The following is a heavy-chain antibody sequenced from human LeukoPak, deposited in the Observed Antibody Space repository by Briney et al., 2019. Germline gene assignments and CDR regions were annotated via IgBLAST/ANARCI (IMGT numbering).Heavy chain of an antibody. CDR3: ASLRIAVAGNDY. CDR1: GFTFSSYS. J-gene: IGHJ4*02. Sequence: GRSLRLSCAASGFTFSSYSMNWVRQAPGKGLEWVSSISSSSSYIYYADSVKGRFTISRDNAKNSLYLQMNSLRAEDTAVYYCASLRIAVAGNDYWGQGTLVTVSS. V-gene: IGHV3-21*01. D-gene: IGHD6-19*01. CDR2: ISSSSSYI.